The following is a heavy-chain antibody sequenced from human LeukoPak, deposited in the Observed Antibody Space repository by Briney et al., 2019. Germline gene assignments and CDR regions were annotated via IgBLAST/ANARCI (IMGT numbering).Heavy chain of an antibody. V-gene: IGHV4-4*07. CDR3: ARDPHDSSGHYAGFDY. CDR1: GGSISSYY. J-gene: IGHJ4*02. Sequence: SETLSLTCTVSGGSISSYYWSWIRQPAGRGLEWIGRIYTSGSSNYNPSLNSRVTMSVDTSKNQFSLNLSSVTAADTAVYYCARDPHDSSGHYAGFDYWGQETLVTVSS. CDR2: IYTSGSS. D-gene: IGHD3-22*01.